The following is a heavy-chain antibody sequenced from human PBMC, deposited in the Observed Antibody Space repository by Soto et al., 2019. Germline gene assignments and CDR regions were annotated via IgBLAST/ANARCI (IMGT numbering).Heavy chain of an antibody. V-gene: IGHV5-10-1*01. CDR2: IDPRDSYT. Sequence: PGESLKISCKGSGYSFSNYWISWVRQMPGKGLEWMGTIDPRDSYTNYSPSFQGHVTISADKSITTAYMQWSSLKASDTAMYYCARHFDFWSGECVWGQGTLVTVSS. J-gene: IGHJ4*02. CDR1: GYSFSNYW. D-gene: IGHD3-3*01. CDR3: ARHFDFWSGECV.